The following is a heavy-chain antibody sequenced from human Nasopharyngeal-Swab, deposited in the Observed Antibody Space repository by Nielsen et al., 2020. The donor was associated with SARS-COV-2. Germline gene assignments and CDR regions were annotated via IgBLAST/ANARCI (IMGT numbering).Heavy chain of an antibody. J-gene: IGHJ3*02. CDR1: GGSISSGDYY. Sequence: SETLSLTCTVSGGSISSGDYYWTWIRQPPGKGLEWIGYIYNSGTTYYNPSLKSRVTISVDTSKNQFSLKLSAMTAAGTAVYYCARGGCRYGANAFHIWGQGTMVTVSS. D-gene: IGHD4-17*01. CDR3: ARGGCRYGANAFHI. V-gene: IGHV4-30-4*01. CDR2: IYNSGTT.